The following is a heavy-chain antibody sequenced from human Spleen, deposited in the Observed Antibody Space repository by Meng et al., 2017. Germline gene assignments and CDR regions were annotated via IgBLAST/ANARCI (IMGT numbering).Heavy chain of an antibody. CDR1: GGSFSDYY. J-gene: IGHJ4*02. CDR2: INHSGST. CDR3: ARDSMNYYDTTGYRYFDY. Sequence: GSLRLSCVVSGGSFSDYYWSWIRQPPGKGLEWIGEINHSGSTNYNPSLKSRVTMSVDTSKNHFSLKLSSVTAADTAVYYCARDSMNYYDTTGYRYFDYWGQGTLVTVSS. D-gene: IGHD3-22*01. V-gene: IGHV4-34*01.